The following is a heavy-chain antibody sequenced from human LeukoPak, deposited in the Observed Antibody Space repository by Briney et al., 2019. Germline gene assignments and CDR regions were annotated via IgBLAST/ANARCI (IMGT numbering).Heavy chain of an antibody. CDR1: GGSISSGSYY. CDR2: IYTSGST. Sequence: SETLSLTCTVSGGSISSGSYYWSWIRQPAGKGLEWIGRIYTSGSTNYNPSLKSRVTISLDTSKNQFSLKLSSVTAADTAVYYCANSIDFDYGDYYFDYWGQGTLVTVSS. D-gene: IGHD4-17*01. J-gene: IGHJ4*02. V-gene: IGHV4-61*02. CDR3: ANSIDFDYGDYYFDY.